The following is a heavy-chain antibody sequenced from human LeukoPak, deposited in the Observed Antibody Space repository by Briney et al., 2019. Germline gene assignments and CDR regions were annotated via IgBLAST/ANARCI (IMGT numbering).Heavy chain of an antibody. J-gene: IGHJ5*02. CDR1: GYTFTGYY. V-gene: IGHV1-2*02. CDR2: TNPNNGGT. CDR3: ARDQGNGYYINWFDP. D-gene: IGHD3-22*01. Sequence: ASVKVSCKVSGYTFTGYYMHWVRQAPGQGLEWMGWTNPNNGGTKLAQKFQGRVTMTTDTSISTAYMELNKLTSDDTAVYYCARDQGNGYYINWFDPWGQGTLVTVSS.